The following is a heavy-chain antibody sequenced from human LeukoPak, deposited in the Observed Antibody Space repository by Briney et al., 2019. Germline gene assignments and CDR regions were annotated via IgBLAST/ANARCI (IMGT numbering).Heavy chain of an antibody. D-gene: IGHD3-22*01. J-gene: IGHJ4*02. CDR2: INHSGST. CDR3: ARVFVGYHYDSSGYYVDY. CDR1: LGSFSGYY. Sequence: PSETLSLTCAEYLGSFSGYYWSWIRQPPGKGLEWIGEINHSGSTNYNPSLKSRVTISVDTSKNQFSLKLSSVTAADTAVYYCARVFVGYHYDSSGYYVDYWGQGTLVTVSS. V-gene: IGHV4-34*01.